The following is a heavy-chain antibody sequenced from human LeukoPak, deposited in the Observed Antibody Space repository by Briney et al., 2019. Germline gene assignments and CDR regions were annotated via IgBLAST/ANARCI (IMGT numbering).Heavy chain of an antibody. CDR1: GGSISSYY. J-gene: IGHJ6*02. V-gene: IGHV4-59*12. Sequence: PSETLSLTCTVSGGSISSYYWSWIRQPPGKGLEWIGYIYYSGSTNYNPSLKSRVTISVDTSKNQFSLKLSSVTAADTAVYYCAREGLSGSYSNYYYYGMDVWGQGTTVTVSS. D-gene: IGHD1-26*01. CDR2: IYYSGST. CDR3: AREGLSGSYSNYYYYGMDV.